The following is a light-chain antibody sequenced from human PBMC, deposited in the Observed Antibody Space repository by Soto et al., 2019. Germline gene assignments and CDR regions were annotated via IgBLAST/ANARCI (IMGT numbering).Light chain of an antibody. CDR3: QQYNNWPPT. CDR1: QSVSGN. Sequence: EIVMTQSPATLSVSPGERATLSCRASQSVSGNLAWYQQKPGQAPRLLIYGAATRATGIPARFSGSGSVTEFNLNISSLQSEDFAVYYCQQYNNWPPTFGQGTKVEIK. CDR2: GAA. V-gene: IGKV3D-15*01. J-gene: IGKJ1*01.